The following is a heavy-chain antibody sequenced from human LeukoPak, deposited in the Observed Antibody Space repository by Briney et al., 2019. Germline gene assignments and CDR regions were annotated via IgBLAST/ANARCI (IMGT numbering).Heavy chain of an antibody. V-gene: IGHV4-39*01. CDR1: GGSISSSSYY. J-gene: IGHJ6*03. D-gene: IGHD5-18*01. CDR3: ASPKRVGDTAMVYYYYMDV. Sequence: PSETLSLTCTVSGGSISSSSYYWGWIRQPPGKGLEWIGSIYYSGSTYYNPSPKSRVTISVDTSKNQFSLKLSSVTAADTAVYYCASPKRVGDTAMVYYYYMDVWGKGTTVTVSS. CDR2: IYYSGST.